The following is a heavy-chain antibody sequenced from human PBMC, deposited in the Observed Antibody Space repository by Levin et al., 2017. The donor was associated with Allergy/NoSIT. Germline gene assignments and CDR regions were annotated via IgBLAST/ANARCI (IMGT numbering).Heavy chain of an antibody. CDR3: ARAVGVVSAPPGHWFDP. J-gene: IGHJ5*02. CDR2: INPNSGGT. Sequence: ASVKVSCKASGYTFIAYHMHWVRQAPGQGLEWMGWINPNSGGTNYGQKFQGRVTMTRDTSISTAYMELTRLTSDDTAVYYCARAVGVVSAPPGHWFDPRGQGTLVTVSS. V-gene: IGHV1-2*02. CDR1: GYTFIAYH. D-gene: IGHD2-15*01.